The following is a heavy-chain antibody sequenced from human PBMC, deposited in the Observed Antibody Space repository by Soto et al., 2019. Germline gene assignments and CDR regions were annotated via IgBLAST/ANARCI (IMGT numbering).Heavy chain of an antibody. D-gene: IGHD6-19*01. V-gene: IGHV4-39*01. Sequence: SETLSLTCTVSGGSISSSSYYWGWIRQPPGKGLEWIGSIYYSGSTYYNPSLKSRVTISVDTSKNQFSLKLSSVTAADTAVYYCARHTKKEWLVPKPYYYYGMDVWGQGTTVTVSS. J-gene: IGHJ6*02. CDR3: ARHTKKEWLVPKPYYYYGMDV. CDR2: IYYSGST. CDR1: GGSISSSSYY.